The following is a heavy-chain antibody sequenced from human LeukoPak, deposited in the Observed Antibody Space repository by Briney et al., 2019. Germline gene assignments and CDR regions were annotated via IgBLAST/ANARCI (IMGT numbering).Heavy chain of an antibody. CDR2: IYSSGNT. J-gene: IGHJ4*02. CDR3: ARLRWQLVGPYFDY. CDR1: GDSITSYY. Sequence: SETLSLTCSFSGDSITSYYWSWIRQSPGKGLEWIGHIYSSGNTDYNSSLKSRVTISVDTSKSQFSLRLSSVTATDTAVYYCARLRWQLVGPYFDYWGQGILVTVSS. V-gene: IGHV4-59*01. D-gene: IGHD1-26*01.